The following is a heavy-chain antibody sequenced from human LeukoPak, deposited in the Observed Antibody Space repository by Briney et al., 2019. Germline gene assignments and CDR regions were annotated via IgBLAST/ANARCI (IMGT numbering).Heavy chain of an antibody. V-gene: IGHV3-30*04. CDR2: ISYDGSNK. CDR1: GFTFSSYA. D-gene: IGHD6-13*01. Sequence: PGGSLRLSCAASGFTFSSYAMHWVRQAPGKGLEWVAVISYDGSNKCYADSVKGRFTISRDNSKNTLYLQMNSLRAEDTAVYYCARDLIAAAGAGLDYWGQGTLVTVSS. J-gene: IGHJ4*02. CDR3: ARDLIAAAGAGLDY.